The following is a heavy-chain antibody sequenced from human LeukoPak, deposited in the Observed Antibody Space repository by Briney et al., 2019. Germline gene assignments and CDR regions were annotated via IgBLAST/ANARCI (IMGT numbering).Heavy chain of an antibody. J-gene: IGHJ4*02. CDR1: GFTLSSKY. CDR2: IYSGGST. Sequence: GGSLRLSCAASGFTLSSKYMRWVRQAPGKGMEWDSVIYSGGSTYYAHSVQGRFTISRDNSKNTLYLQMNSLRADDTAVYYCAIVKGVAAADYWGQGTLVTVSS. V-gene: IGHV3-66*01. CDR3: AIVKGVAAADY. D-gene: IGHD6-19*01.